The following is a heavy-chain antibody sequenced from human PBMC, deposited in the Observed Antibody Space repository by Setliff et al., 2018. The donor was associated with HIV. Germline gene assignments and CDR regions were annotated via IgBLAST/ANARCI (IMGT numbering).Heavy chain of an antibody. J-gene: IGHJ4*02. CDR2: INHRGIA. V-gene: IGHV4-34*01. CDR1: GGSFSGYY. Sequence: PSETLSLTCAVYGGSFSGYYWTWIRQSPSGLEWIGEINHRGIANSSPSLKSRVTISIDTSKNQFSLRLTSVTAADTALYHCARAQIAAPRPYEYWGQGTLVTVSS. D-gene: IGHD6-6*01. CDR3: ARAQIAAPRPYEY.